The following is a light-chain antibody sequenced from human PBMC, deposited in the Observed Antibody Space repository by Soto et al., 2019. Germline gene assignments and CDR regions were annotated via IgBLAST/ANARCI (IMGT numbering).Light chain of an antibody. CDR1: QSISTE. J-gene: IGKJ2*01. Sequence: EIVMTHSPPTLSVSPGERATLSCRASQSISTELAWYQQKPGHAPRLLIYSTCTRTTGVTARFTGSWYGSEFAFTTSGLQSEDFSVYYCQQSDNWSLTFGQGTRLEI. CDR2: STC. V-gene: IGKV3-15*01. CDR3: QQSDNWSLT.